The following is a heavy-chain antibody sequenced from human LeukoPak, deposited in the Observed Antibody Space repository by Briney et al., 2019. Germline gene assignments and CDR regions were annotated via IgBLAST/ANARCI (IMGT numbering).Heavy chain of an antibody. D-gene: IGHD3-22*01. J-gene: IGHJ3*02. V-gene: IGHV6-1*01. CDR1: GDSVSSNSAA. CDR2: TYYRSKWYN. Sequence: TSQTLSLTCAISGDSVSSNSAAWNWIRQSPSRGLEWLGRTYYRSKWYNDYAVSVKSRITINPDTSKNQFSLQLNSVTPEDTAVYYCARDHYYDSSGYLGERNAFDIWGQGTMVTVSS. CDR3: ARDHYYDSSGYLGERNAFDI.